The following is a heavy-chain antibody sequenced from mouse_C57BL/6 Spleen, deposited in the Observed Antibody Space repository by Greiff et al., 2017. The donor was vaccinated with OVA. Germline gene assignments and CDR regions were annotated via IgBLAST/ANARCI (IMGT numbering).Heavy chain of an antibody. V-gene: IGHV1-82*01. Sequence: VKLQESGPELVKPGASVKISCKASGYAFSSSWMNWVKQRPGKGLEWIGRIYPGDGDTNYNGKFKGKATLTADKSSSTAYMQLSSLTSEDSAVYFCARSNYYGSSYEEAWFAYWGQGTLVTVSA. CDR1: GYAFSSSW. J-gene: IGHJ3*01. CDR2: IYPGDGDT. D-gene: IGHD1-1*01. CDR3: ARSNYYGSSYEEAWFAY.